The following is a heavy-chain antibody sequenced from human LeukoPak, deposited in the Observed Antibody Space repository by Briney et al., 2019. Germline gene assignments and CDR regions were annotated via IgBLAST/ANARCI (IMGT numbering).Heavy chain of an antibody. Sequence: SVKVSCKASGGTFSSYAISWVRQAPGQGLEWMGGIIPIFGTANCAQKFQGRVTITTDESTSTAYMELSSLRSEDTAVYYCAGCQQGEVWFDPWGQGTLVTVSS. CDR1: GGTFSSYA. CDR3: AGCQQGEVWFDP. J-gene: IGHJ5*02. V-gene: IGHV1-69*05. CDR2: IIPIFGTA. D-gene: IGHD6-13*01.